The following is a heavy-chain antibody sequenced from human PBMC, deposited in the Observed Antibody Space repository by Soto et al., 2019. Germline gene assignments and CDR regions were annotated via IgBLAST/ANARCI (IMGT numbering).Heavy chain of an antibody. D-gene: IGHD3-3*01. CDR3: ARLIRFLGKYGMDV. J-gene: IGHJ6*02. Sequence: ASVKVSCKASGYTFTSYDINWVRQATGQGLEWMGWMNPNSGNTGYAQKFQGRVTMTRNTSISTAYMELSSLRSEDTAVYYCARLIRFLGKYGMDVWGQGTTVTVSS. CDR1: GYTFTSYD. CDR2: MNPNSGNT. V-gene: IGHV1-8*01.